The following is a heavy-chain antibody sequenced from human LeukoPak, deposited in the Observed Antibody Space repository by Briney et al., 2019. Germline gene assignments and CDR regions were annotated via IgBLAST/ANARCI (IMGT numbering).Heavy chain of an antibody. CDR1: GGSISSYY. J-gene: IGHJ4*02. D-gene: IGHD6-13*01. V-gene: IGHV4-59*01. Sequence: SETLSLTCTVSGGSISSYYWSWIRQPPGKGLGWIGYIYYSGSTNYNPSLKSRVTISVDASKNQFSLKLSSVTAADTAVYYCARADTRIAANDYWGQGTLVTVSS. CDR3: ARADTRIAANDY. CDR2: IYYSGST.